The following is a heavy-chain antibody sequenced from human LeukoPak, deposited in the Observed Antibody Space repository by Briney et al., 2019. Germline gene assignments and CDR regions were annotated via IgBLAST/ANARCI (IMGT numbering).Heavy chain of an antibody. CDR2: INQSGRA. CDR1: GGSFSGHN. CDR3: VRNFDY. V-gene: IGHV4-34*01. Sequence: SETLSLTCVVYGGSFSGHNWSWIRQPPGKGLEWIGDINQSGRANYNPSLKSQVTISIDTSKNQFSLNLNSVTAADTAVYYCVRNFDYWGQGTLVTVSS. J-gene: IGHJ4*02.